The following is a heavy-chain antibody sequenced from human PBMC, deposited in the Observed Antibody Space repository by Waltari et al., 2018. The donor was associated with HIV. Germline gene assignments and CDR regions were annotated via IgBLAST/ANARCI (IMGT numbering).Heavy chain of an antibody. CDR3: ARGHSGSSDDAFDI. D-gene: IGHD1-26*01. CDR2: IITIFGTA. CDR1: GGTVSSYA. Sequence: QVQLVQSGAEVKKPGSSVKVSCKTSGGTVSSYAISWVRQAPGQGLEWMGGIITIFGTANYAQKFQGRVTITADESTSTAYMELSSLRSEDTAVYYCARGHSGSSDDAFDIWGQGTMVTVSS. J-gene: IGHJ3*02. V-gene: IGHV1-69*13.